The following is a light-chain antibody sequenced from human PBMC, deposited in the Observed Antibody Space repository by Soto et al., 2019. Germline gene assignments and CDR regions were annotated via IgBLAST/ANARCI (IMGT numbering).Light chain of an antibody. Sequence: QSALTQPASVSGSPGQSITISCTGTSSDVGAYIFVSWYQQYPGKAPKLMIYDITNRPSGVSNRFSGSKSGNTASLTISGLQAEDEADYYCNSYRHSTTLVFGTGTKVTVL. V-gene: IGLV2-14*01. CDR2: DIT. J-gene: IGLJ1*01. CDR1: SSDVGAYIF. CDR3: NSYRHSTTLV.